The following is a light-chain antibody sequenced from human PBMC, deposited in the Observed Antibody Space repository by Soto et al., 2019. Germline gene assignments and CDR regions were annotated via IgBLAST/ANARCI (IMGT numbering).Light chain of an antibody. CDR2: DVS. CDR1: SSDVGGCNY. CDR3: ISDTTSNNRQIV. Sequence: QSALTQPASVSGSPGQSITISCTGTSSDVGGCNYVSWYQHHPGKAPTLIIYDVSNRPSGVSIRFSGSKSDNTASLTISALQHEDEADYQCISDTTSNNRQIVFGPGTTVTVL. J-gene: IGLJ1*01. V-gene: IGLV2-14*03.